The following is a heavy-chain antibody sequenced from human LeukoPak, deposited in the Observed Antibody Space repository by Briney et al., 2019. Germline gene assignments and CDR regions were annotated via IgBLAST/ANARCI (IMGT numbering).Heavy chain of an antibody. CDR2: INSDGSTT. V-gene: IGHV3-74*01. J-gene: IGHJ4*02. D-gene: IGHD3-22*01. Sequence: GGSLRLSCTPSRFIFIRYWMHGLRQAPGKGLMWVSRINSDGSTTSYAASVKGRFTISRDTAKNTLYLQMNSLRAEDTAVYYCARGHHYYDSSAFYYWGQGTLVTVSS. CDR3: ARGHHYYDSSAFYY. CDR1: RFIFIRYW.